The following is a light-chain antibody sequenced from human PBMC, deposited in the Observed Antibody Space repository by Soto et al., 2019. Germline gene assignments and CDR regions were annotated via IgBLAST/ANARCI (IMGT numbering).Light chain of an antibody. CDR3: QQYGSSPVT. CDR1: QSVSSSY. J-gene: IGKJ2*01. CDR2: GAT. V-gene: IGKV3-20*01. Sequence: EIVLTQSPGTLSLSPGERATLSCRASQSVSSSYLAWYQQKPGQAPRLLIYGATSRATGIPDRFSGSGSGTDFTLTISRLEPEDFAVYYCQQYGSSPVTFGQGTKLEIK.